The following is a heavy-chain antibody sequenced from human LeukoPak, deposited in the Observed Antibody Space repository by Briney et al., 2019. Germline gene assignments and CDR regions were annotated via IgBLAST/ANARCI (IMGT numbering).Heavy chain of an antibody. Sequence: SVNVSCKASGGTFSSYAISWVRQAPGQGLEWMGGIIPIFGTANYAQKFQGRVTITADESTSTAYMELSSLRSEDTAVYYCARPDPSIGCYKGPDAFYLLGQGKMVTVSS. CDR2: IIPIFGTA. V-gene: IGHV1-69*01. D-gene: IGHD1-1*01. CDR1: GGTFSSYA. J-gene: IGHJ3*01. CDR3: ARPDPSIGCYKGPDAFYL.